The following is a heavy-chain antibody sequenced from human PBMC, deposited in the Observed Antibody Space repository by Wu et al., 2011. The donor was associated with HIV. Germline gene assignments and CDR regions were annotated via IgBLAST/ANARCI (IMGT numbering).Heavy chain of an antibody. CDR2: IIPVYGTS. CDR3: TRDWGSNDDY. D-gene: IGHD3-16*01. J-gene: IGHJ4*02. Sequence: QVQLVQSGAEVKKPGSSVKVSCKTPGGTLNSYTITWVRQAPGQGLAWVGRIIPVYGTSDYAQKFQGRVTITADESTSTAYMELRRLTSDDTAVYYCTRDWGSNDDYWGQGTLVIVSS. V-gene: IGHV1-69*15. CDR1: GGTLNSYT.